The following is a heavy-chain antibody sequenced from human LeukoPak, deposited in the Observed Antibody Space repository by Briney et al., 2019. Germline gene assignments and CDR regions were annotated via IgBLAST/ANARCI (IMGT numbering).Heavy chain of an antibody. CDR2: IWYDGSRK. J-gene: IGHJ4*01. Sequence: PGRSLRLSCAASGFSLTTYGTHWLRQAPGKGLEWVAVIWYDGSRKFYGDSVKGRFTVSRDTFENTMYLQMNSLRVEDTAVYYCARDGGSGIDYWGQGNLVTGSS. V-gene: IGHV3-33*01. CDR3: ARDGGSGIDY. D-gene: IGHD3-10*01. CDR1: GFSLTTYG.